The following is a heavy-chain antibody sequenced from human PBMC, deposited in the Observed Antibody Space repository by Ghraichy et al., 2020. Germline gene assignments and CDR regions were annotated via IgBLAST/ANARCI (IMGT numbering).Heavy chain of an antibody. J-gene: IGHJ2*01. CDR3: ARANGFYSSWYFDL. D-gene: IGHD3-22*01. V-gene: IGHV4-30-4*01. Sequence: SETLSLTCTVSGASISNGDYYWSWIRQPPGKGLEWIGYIYYSGSTYYNPSLKSRVIISVDTSQNQFSLKLSSVTAADTAVYYCARANGFYSSWYFDLWGRGTLVTVSS. CDR2: IYYSGST. CDR1: GASISNGDYY.